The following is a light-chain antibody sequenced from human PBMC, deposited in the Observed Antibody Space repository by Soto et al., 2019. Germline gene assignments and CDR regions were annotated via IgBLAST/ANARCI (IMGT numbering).Light chain of an antibody. CDR3: QKYDSGPFT. J-gene: IGKJ3*01. CDR2: AAS. V-gene: IGKV1-27*01. CDR1: QGISHY. Sequence: DIQMTQSPTSLSASAGDRVTISCRATQGISHYLAWYQQRPGRGPKLLIYAASTLHSGVPSRFSGSGSGTDFTLTISSLQPEDGGTYYCQKYDSGPFTFGPGTKVDLK.